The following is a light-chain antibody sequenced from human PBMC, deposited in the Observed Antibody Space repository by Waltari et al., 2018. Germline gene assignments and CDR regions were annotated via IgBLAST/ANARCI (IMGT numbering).Light chain of an antibody. V-gene: IGKV3-11*01. CDR3: QQRSTWPKLT. CDR2: DAS. Sequence: EIVLTQSPATLSLSPGERATLSCRASQIVSNYLAWYQQKPGQAPRLLIYDASNRATGIPARFSGSGSGTDFTLTISSLEPEDFAVYYCQQRSTWPKLTFGGGTKVEIK. J-gene: IGKJ4*01. CDR1: QIVSNY.